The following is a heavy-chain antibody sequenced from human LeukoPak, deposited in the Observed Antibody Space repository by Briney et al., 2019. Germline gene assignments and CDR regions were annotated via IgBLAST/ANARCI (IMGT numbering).Heavy chain of an antibody. Sequence: SETLSLTCTVSGGSISSGSYYWSWIRQPAGKGLEWIGRIYTSGSTNYNPSLKSRVTISVDTSKNQYSLKLSSVTAADTAVYYCARRQGWYQGAPFDYWGQGTLVTVSS. CDR2: IYTSGST. V-gene: IGHV4-61*02. J-gene: IGHJ4*02. CDR1: GGSISSGSYY. CDR3: ARRQGWYQGAPFDY. D-gene: IGHD6-19*01.